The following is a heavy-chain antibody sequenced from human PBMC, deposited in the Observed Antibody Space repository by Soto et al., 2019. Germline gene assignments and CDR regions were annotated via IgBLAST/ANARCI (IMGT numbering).Heavy chain of an antibody. CDR3: AAWVYDILTGYYPYYYYGMDV. CDR1: GFTFTSSA. J-gene: IGHJ6*02. CDR2: IVVGSGNT. D-gene: IGHD3-9*01. V-gene: IGHV1-58*01. Sequence: SVKVSCKXSGFTFTSSAVQWVRQARGQRLEWIGWIVVGSGNTNYAQKFQERVTITRDMSTSTAYMELSSLRSEDTAVYYCAAWVYDILTGYYPYYYYGMDVWGQGTTVTVSS.